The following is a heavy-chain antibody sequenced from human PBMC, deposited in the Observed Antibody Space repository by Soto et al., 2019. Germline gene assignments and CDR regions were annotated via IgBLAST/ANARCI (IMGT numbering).Heavy chain of an antibody. CDR1: GGSITDYY. CDR2: GFRPDYT. CDR3: VAGPDRAKSAY. Sequence: QVQLQESGPGLVKPSETLSLTCTVSGGSITDYYWSWTRQPPGKGLEWIAYGFRPDYTGYNPSLRNRVTISSDTSKNQFFLRLISVTAADTAGYDCVAGPDRAKSAYWGQGTLVTVSS. V-gene: IGHV4-59*01. J-gene: IGHJ4*01.